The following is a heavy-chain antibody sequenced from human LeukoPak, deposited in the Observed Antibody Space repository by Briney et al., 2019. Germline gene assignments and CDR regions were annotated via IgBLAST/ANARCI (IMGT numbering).Heavy chain of an antibody. Sequence: SETLSLTCTVSGGSISSSSYYWGWIRQPPGKGLEWIGSIYYSGSTYYNPSLKSRVTISVDTSKNQFSLKLSSVTAADTAVYYCARGGIAAEGVDYWGQGTLVTVSS. D-gene: IGHD6-13*01. V-gene: IGHV4-39*07. CDR2: IYYSGST. J-gene: IGHJ4*02. CDR3: ARGGIAAEGVDY. CDR1: GGSISSSSYY.